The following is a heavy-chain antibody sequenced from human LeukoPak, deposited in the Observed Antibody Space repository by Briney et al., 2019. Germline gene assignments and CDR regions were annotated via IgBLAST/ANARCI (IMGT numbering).Heavy chain of an antibody. CDR1: GFTFDDYT. CDR2: ISWDGGST. Sequence: GGSLRLSCAASGFTFDDYTMHWVRQAPGKGLEWVSLISWDGGSTYYADSVKGRFTISRDNSKNSLYLQMNSLRTEDTALYYCATMVALGYDFWSCLDYWGQGTLVTVSS. CDR3: ATMVALGYDFWSCLDY. V-gene: IGHV3-43*01. D-gene: IGHD3-3*01. J-gene: IGHJ4*02.